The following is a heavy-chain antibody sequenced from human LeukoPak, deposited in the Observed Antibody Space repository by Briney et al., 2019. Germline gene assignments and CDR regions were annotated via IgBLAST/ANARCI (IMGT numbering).Heavy chain of an antibody. Sequence: GGSLRLSCAASGITFSTYVMTWVRQAPGKGLEWVSAIVDSGDSTFYTDSVKGRFIISRDNSKNTLYLRMNSLRAEDTAVYYCAKVLNCGGDCYYMDVWGKGTTVTVSS. V-gene: IGHV3-23*01. D-gene: IGHD2-21*01. CDR1: GITFSTYV. CDR3: AKVLNCGGDCYYMDV. J-gene: IGHJ6*03. CDR2: IVDSGDST.